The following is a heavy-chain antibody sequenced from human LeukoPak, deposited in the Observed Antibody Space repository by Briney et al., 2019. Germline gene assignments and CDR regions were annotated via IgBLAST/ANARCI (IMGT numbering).Heavy chain of an antibody. J-gene: IGHJ6*02. Sequence: GGSLRLSCAASGFTFDDYTMHWVRQAPGKGLEWVSLISWDGGSTYYADSVKGRFTISRDNSKNSLYLRMNSLRTEDTALYYCAKDIGIAAAGSQYLYYYYGMDVWGQGTTVTVSS. D-gene: IGHD6-13*01. V-gene: IGHV3-43*01. CDR1: GFTFDDYT. CDR2: ISWDGGST. CDR3: AKDIGIAAAGSQYLYYYYGMDV.